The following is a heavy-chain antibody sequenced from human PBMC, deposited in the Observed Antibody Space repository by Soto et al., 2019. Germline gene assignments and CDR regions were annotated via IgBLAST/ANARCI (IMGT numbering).Heavy chain of an antibody. CDR2: IIPILGIA. J-gene: IGHJ6*02. Sequence: ASVKVSCKASGGTFSSYTISWVRQAPGQGLEWMGRIIPILGIANYAQKFQGRVTITADKSTSTAYMELSSLRSEDTAVYYCARDFAGYGSRAVVAGPPRRYYYYGMDVWGQGITVTVSS. V-gene: IGHV1-69*04. D-gene: IGHD6-19*01. CDR1: GGTFSSYT. CDR3: ARDFAGYGSRAVVAGPPRRYYYYGMDV.